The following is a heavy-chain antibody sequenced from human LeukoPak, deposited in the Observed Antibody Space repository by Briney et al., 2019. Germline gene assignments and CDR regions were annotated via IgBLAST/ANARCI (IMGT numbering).Heavy chain of an antibody. D-gene: IGHD3-22*01. CDR1: GFTFSSYG. CDR2: ISYDGSHK. J-gene: IGHJ4*02. CDR3: ARAGLYYYDSSPLDY. V-gene: IGHV3-30*03. Sequence: GGSLRLSCAASGFTFSSYGIHWVRQPPGEGLEWVAVISYDGSHKYYADSVKGRFTISRDNSKNTLYLQMNSLRAEDTAVYYCARAGLYYYDSSPLDYWGQGTLVTVSS.